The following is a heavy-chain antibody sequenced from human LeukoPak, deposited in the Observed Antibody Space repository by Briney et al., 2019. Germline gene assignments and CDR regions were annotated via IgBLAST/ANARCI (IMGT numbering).Heavy chain of an antibody. CDR1: GYTFTGYY. D-gene: IGHD3-3*01. J-gene: IGHJ5*02. Sequence: ASVKVSCKASGYTFTGYYMHWVRQAPGQGLEWMGWINPNSGGTNYAQKFQGRVTMTRDTSISTAYMELSRLRSDDTAVYYCARASTIFGVVFGFPPEDNWFDPWGQGTLVTVSS. V-gene: IGHV1-2*02. CDR3: ARASTIFGVVFGFPPEDNWFDP. CDR2: INPNSGGT.